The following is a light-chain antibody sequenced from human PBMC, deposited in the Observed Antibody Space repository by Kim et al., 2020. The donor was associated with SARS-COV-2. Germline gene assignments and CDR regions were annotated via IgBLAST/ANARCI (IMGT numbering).Light chain of an antibody. Sequence: ASVGDRVTITCRASQGIRNDLGWYQQKPGKAPKLLIYAASSLQSVGPSRFSGSGSGTDFTLTISSLQPEDFATYYCLQDYNYPRTFGQGTKVDIK. CDR3: LQDYNYPRT. CDR1: QGIRND. CDR2: AAS. J-gene: IGKJ1*01. V-gene: IGKV1-6*01.